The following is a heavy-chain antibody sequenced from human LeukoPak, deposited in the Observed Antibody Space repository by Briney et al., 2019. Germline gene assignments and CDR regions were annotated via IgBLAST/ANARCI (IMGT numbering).Heavy chain of an antibody. J-gene: IGHJ4*02. CDR1: GFTFSSYA. Sequence: GGSLRLSCAASGFTFSSYAMSWVRQAPGKGLEWVSAISGSGGSTYYADSVKGRFTISRDNSKNTLYLQMNSLRAEYTAVYYCAKDPDDYGDYGDWGQGTLVTVSS. V-gene: IGHV3-23*01. D-gene: IGHD4-17*01. CDR2: ISGSGGST. CDR3: AKDPDDYGDYGD.